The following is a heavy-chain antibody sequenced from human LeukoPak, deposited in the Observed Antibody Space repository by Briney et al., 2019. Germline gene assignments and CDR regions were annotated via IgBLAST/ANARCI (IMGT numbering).Heavy chain of an antibody. J-gene: IGHJ6*02. CDR3: ARRVSDGMDV. CDR2: IYYSGST. Sequence: SETLSLTCAVYGGSFSGYYWSWIRQPPGKGLEWIGYIYYSGSTNYNPSLKSRVTISVDTSKNQFSLKLSSVTAADTAVYYCARRVSDGMDVWGQGTTVTVSS. CDR1: GGSFSGYY. V-gene: IGHV4-59*08.